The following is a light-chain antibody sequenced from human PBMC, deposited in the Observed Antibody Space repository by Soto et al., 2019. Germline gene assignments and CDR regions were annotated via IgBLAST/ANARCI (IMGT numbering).Light chain of an antibody. Sequence: QSVLTQPPSASGTPGQRVTISCSGSSSNIGTNYVCWYQQLSGTAPKLLIYRNSQRPSGVPDRFSGSKSGTSASLAISGLRSEDEAAYYCAAWEDSLSGSYVVFGGGTKLTVL. CDR1: SSNIGTNY. V-gene: IGLV1-47*01. CDR2: RNS. J-gene: IGLJ2*01. CDR3: AAWEDSLSGSYVV.